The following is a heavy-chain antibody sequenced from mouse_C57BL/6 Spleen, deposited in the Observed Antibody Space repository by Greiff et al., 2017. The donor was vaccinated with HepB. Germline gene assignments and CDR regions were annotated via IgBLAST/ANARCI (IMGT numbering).Heavy chain of an antibody. Sequence: VQLVESGAELARPGASVKMSCKASGYTFTSYTMHWVNQRPGQGLEWIGYINPSSGYTKYNQKFKDKATLTADKSSSTAYMHLSSLTSEDSAVYYCARERGITTVVATDYWGQGTTLTVSS. CDR2: INPSSGYT. J-gene: IGHJ2*01. V-gene: IGHV1-4*01. CDR1: GYTFTSYT. D-gene: IGHD1-1*01. CDR3: ARERGITTVVATDY.